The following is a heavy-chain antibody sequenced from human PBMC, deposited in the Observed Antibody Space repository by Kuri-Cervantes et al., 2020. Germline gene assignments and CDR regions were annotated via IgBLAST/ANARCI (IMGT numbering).Heavy chain of an antibody. CDR3: ARDLDYYDSSGYCHAFDI. D-gene: IGHD3-22*01. CDR1: GYTFTSYC. V-gene: IGHV1-46*01. J-gene: IGHJ3*02. Sequence: ASVTVSCKASGYTFTSYCMHWVREAPGQGLECIGIINPSGGSTSHAQKFQGRATMTRDTYTSTVYMELSSLCSDDTAVYYCARDLDYYDSSGYCHAFDIWGQGTMVTVSS. CDR2: INPSGGST.